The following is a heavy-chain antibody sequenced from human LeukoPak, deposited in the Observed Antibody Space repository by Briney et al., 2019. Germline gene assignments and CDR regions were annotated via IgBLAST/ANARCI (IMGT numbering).Heavy chain of an antibody. D-gene: IGHD5-18*01. V-gene: IGHV4-4*07. Sequence: SETLSLTCTVSGGSISSYYWSWIRQPAGKGLEWIGRIYTSGSTNYNPSLKSRVTISVDTSKNQFSLKLSSVTAADTAVYYCARAGYSYGYNLFDYWGQGTLVTVSS. CDR3: ARAGYSYGYNLFDY. CDR1: GGSISSYY. CDR2: IYTSGST. J-gene: IGHJ4*02.